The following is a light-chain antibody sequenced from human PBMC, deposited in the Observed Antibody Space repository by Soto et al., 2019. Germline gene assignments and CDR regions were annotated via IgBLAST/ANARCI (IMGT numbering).Light chain of an antibody. CDR2: GAF. V-gene: IGKV3-20*01. J-gene: IGKJ5*01. Sequence: EIVLTQSPGTLSLSPGEIATLSCRASQSLTSSYLAWYQQKPGQAPRLLIYGAFSRATGIPDRFSGSGSGTDFTLTISRLEPEDFAVYYCQQYGSLITFGQGTRLEIK. CDR1: QSLTSSY. CDR3: QQYGSLIT.